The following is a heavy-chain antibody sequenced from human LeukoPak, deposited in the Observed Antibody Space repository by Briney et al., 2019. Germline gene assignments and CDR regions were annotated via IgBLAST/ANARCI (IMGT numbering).Heavy chain of an antibody. CDR3: AKVSSGWQNTDY. D-gene: IGHD6-19*01. Sequence: GGSLRLSCAASGFTFDDYAMHWVRQAPGKGLEWVSGISWNSGSIGYADSVKGRFTISRDNAKNSLYLQMNSLRAEDTALYYCAKVSSGWQNTDYWGQGTLVTVSS. CDR1: GFTFDDYA. J-gene: IGHJ4*02. V-gene: IGHV3-9*01. CDR2: ISWNSGSI.